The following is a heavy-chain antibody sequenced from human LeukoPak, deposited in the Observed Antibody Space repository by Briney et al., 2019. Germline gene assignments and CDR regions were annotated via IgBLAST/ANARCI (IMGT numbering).Heavy chain of an antibody. J-gene: IGHJ4*02. D-gene: IGHD4-17*01. CDR2: ISTTGDTI. V-gene: IGHV3-11*04. Sequence: GGSLRLSCAASGFSFRDYYMAWVRQAPGKGLEWISYISTTGDTIYYADSVKGRFTISRDNAENSLYLQMNTLGAEDTAVYYCARGYNSYGDYVDYFDYWGQGTLVTVSS. CDR3: ARGYNSYGDYVDYFDY. CDR1: GFSFRDYY.